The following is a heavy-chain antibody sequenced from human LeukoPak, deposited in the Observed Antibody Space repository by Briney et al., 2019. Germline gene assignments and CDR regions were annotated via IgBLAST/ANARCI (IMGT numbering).Heavy chain of an antibody. CDR1: GGSFSGYY. D-gene: IGHD3-22*01. CDR3: ASSPYYDSSGFDY. CDR2: INHSGST. V-gene: IGHV4-34*01. Sequence: SETLSPTCAVYGGSFSGYYWSWIRQPPGKGLEWIGEINHSGSTNYNPSLKSRVTISVDTSKNQFSLKLSSVTAADTAVYYCASSPYYDSSGFDYWGQGTLVTVSS. J-gene: IGHJ4*02.